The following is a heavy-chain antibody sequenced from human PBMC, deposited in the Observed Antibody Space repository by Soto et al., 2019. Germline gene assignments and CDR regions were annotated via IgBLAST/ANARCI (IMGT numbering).Heavy chain of an antibody. J-gene: IGHJ4*02. V-gene: IGHV3-30*03. CDR2: ISYDGSNT. CDR1: GFPFTTYG. Sequence: QVQLVESGGGVVQPGRSLRLSCAASGFPFTTYGMHWVREGPDKGLEWVAVISYDGSNTYYADSVKGRFTISRDNSKNTLNLQMNSLRPEDTALYYCVGGQYYFDYRGQGTLVTVSS. D-gene: IGHD3-10*01. CDR3: VGGQYYFDY.